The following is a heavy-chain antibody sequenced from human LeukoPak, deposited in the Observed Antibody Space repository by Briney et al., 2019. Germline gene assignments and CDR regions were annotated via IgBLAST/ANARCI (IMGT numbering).Heavy chain of an antibody. CDR1: GFTFSSYS. D-gene: IGHD3-22*01. V-gene: IGHV3-21*01. Sequence: GGSLRLSCAASGFTFSSYSMNWVRQAPGKGLEWVSSISSSSSYIYYADSVKGRFTISRDNAKNSLYLQMNSLRAEDTAVYYCARDSDYYDSSGSWDYWGQGTLVNVSS. CDR2: ISSSSSYI. CDR3: ARDSDYYDSSGSWDY. J-gene: IGHJ4*02.